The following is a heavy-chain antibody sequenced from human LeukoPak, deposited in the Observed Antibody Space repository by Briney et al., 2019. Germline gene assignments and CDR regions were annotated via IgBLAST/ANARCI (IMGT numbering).Heavy chain of an antibody. J-gene: IGHJ4*02. D-gene: IGHD3-10*01. CDR1: GYTFTGYY. Sequence: VASVKVSCKASGYTFTGYYMHWVRQAPGQGLEWMGWISAYNGNTNYAQKLQGRVTMTTDTSTSTAYMELRSLRSDDTAVYYCARDTGLRITMVRGACFDYWGQGTLVTVSS. V-gene: IGHV1-18*04. CDR2: ISAYNGNT. CDR3: ARDTGLRITMVRGACFDY.